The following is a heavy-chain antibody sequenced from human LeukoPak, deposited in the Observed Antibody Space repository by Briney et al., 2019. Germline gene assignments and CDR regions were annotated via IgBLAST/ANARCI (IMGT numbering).Heavy chain of an antibody. Sequence: GGSLRLSCTVSGFIVSSNSMSWVRQAPGKGLEWVSFIYTDNTHYSDSVKGRFTISRDNAKNSLYLQMNSLRAEDTALYYCAKLPMGELSSYFDYWGQGTLVTVSS. CDR3: AKLPMGELSSYFDY. V-gene: IGHV3-53*05. CDR2: IYTDNT. D-gene: IGHD3-16*02. CDR1: GFIVSSNS. J-gene: IGHJ4*02.